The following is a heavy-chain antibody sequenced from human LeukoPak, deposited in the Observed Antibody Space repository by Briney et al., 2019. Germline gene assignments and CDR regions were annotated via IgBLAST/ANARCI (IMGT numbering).Heavy chain of an antibody. J-gene: IGHJ3*02. V-gene: IGHV3-7*03. D-gene: IGHD2-21*02. CDR3: ARDCGSDCSQAFDI. Sequence: PGGSLRLSCAASAFTFSNYWMSWVRQAPGNGLEWVADIKQDGTQKYYVDSVEGRFTISRDNAKNSLYLQMNSLRVEDTAVYYCARDCGSDCSQAFDIWGQGTMVTVSS. CDR1: AFTFSNYW. CDR2: IKQDGTQK.